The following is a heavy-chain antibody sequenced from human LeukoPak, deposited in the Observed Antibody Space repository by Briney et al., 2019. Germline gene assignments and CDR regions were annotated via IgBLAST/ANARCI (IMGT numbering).Heavy chain of an antibody. Sequence: SETLSLTCTVSGDSISSYHWSWIRQPPGKGLEWIGYISYSGGPNYNPSHKSRVTISVDTSKNQFSLKLTSVTAADTAVYYCARQPRHGSGFIESWGQGTLVTVSS. D-gene: IGHD6-19*01. J-gene: IGHJ4*02. V-gene: IGHV4-59*08. CDR2: ISYSGGP. CDR1: GDSISSYH. CDR3: ARQPRHGSGFIES.